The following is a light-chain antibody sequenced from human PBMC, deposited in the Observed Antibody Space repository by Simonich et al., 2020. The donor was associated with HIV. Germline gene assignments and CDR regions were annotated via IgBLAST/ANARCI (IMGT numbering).Light chain of an antibody. CDR2: GTS. V-gene: IGKV3-15*01. CDR1: QSVSSN. Sequence: EIVMTKSPATLSESPGERATLSCRASQSVSSNLAGYQQKLGQAPRLLIYGTSPRATGIPARFSGSGSGTEFTLTITSMQSEDFALYYCQQYNNLPTFGGGTKVEIK. J-gene: IGKJ4*01. CDR3: QQYNNLPT.